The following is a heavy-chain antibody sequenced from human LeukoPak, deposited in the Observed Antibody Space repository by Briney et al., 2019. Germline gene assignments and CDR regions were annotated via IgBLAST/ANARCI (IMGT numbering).Heavy chain of an antibody. CDR2: INHSGST. CDR3: ARPYFRGHNRYPGGFWVDP. J-gene: IGHJ5*01. D-gene: IGHD1-14*01. V-gene: IGHV4-34*01. Sequence: PSETLSLTCAVYGGSFSGYYWSWIRQPPGKGLEWIGEINHSGSTNYNPSLKSRVTISVDTSKNQFSLRLSSVTAADTAVYYCARPYFRGHNRYPGGFWVDPRGQGNLVNGSS. CDR1: GGSFSGYY.